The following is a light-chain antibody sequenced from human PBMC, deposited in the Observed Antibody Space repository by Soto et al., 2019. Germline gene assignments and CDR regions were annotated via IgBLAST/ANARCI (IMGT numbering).Light chain of an antibody. CDR2: GAS. CDR3: QQYGTSPFN. V-gene: IGKV3-20*01. J-gene: IGKJ2*01. Sequence: EIVLTQSPGTLSLSPGERATLSCRASQSVTSSYLAWYQQRPGQAPRLLIYGASSRATGIPDRFSGSGSGADLTLTISRLEPEDSAVYYCQQYGTSPFNFGQGTKLEI. CDR1: QSVTSSY.